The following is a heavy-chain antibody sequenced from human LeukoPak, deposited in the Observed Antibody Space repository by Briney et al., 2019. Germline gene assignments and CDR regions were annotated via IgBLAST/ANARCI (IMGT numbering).Heavy chain of an antibody. CDR1: GFTFSSYG. Sequence: GGSLRLSCVASGFTFSSYGMHWVRQAPGKGLEWVAFISYDGSNKYYADSVKGRFTISRDNSKNTLYLQMNSLRAEDTAVYYCAKWDRIRADDDYYYYMDVWGKGTTVTVSS. CDR3: AKWDRIRADDDYYYYMDV. V-gene: IGHV3-30*18. J-gene: IGHJ6*03. CDR2: ISYDGSNK. D-gene: IGHD2-15*01.